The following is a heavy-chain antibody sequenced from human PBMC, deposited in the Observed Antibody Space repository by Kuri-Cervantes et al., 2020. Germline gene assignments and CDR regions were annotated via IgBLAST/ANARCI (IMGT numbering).Heavy chain of an antibody. J-gene: IGHJ4*02. V-gene: IGHV4-34*01. CDR1: GGSFSGYY. Sequence: GSLRLSCAVYGGSFSGYYWSWIRQPPGKGLEWIGEINHSGSTNNNPSLKSRVTISVDTSKNQFSLKLNSVTAADTAVYYCARGPRWPHPYYFDYWGQGTLVTVSS. CDR2: INHSGST. D-gene: IGHD4-23*01. CDR3: ARGPRWPHPYYFDY.